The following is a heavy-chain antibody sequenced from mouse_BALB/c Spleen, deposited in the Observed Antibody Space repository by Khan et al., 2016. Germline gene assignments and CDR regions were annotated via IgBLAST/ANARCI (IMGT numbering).Heavy chain of an antibody. Sequence: QLEESGPGLVKPSQSLSLTCTVTGHSITSDYAWNWIRQFPGNKLEWMCYITYSGSTSYNPSLKSRISITRDTSKNQFFLQLNSVTTEDTATYYCATTTPMDYWGQGTSVTVSS. J-gene: IGHJ4*01. D-gene: IGHD2-12*01. CDR2: ITYSGST. CDR1: GHSITSDYA. V-gene: IGHV3-2*02. CDR3: ATTTPMDY.